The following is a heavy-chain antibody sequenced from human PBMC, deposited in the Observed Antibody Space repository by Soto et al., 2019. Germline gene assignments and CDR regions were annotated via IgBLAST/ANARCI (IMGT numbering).Heavy chain of an antibody. CDR1: GFTFSSYG. CDR3: AARDYYDSSGYYIDY. J-gene: IGHJ4*02. CDR2: ISYDGSNK. D-gene: IGHD3-22*01. V-gene: IGHV3-30*03. Sequence: PGGSLRLSCAASGFTFSSYGMHWVRQAPGKGLEWVAVISYDGSNKYFSDSVKGRFTISRDNFKNTLDLQINSLRTEDTAVYYCAARDYYDSSGYYIDYWGQGTLVTVSS.